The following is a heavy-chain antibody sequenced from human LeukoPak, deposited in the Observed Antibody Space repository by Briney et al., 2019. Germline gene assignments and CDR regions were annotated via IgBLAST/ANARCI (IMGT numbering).Heavy chain of an antibody. CDR3: VVRGVVKPY. D-gene: IGHD3-10*01. Sequence: GGSLRVSCEASGFTFTTYWMSWVRQAQGKGLEWVANIKPDGSERYYVDSVKGRFTISRDNAKNSLYLQMNSPRAEDTAVYYCVVRGVVKPYWGQGTLVTVSS. V-gene: IGHV3-7*01. J-gene: IGHJ4*02. CDR1: GFTFTTYW. CDR2: IKPDGSER.